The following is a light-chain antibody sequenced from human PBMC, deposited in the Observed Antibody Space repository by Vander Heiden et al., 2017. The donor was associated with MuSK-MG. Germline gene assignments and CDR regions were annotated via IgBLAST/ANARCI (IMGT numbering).Light chain of an antibody. Sequence: QSALTQPRSVSGSPGQSVTISCTGTSSDVGDYNYVPWYQQHPGRAPQLMIFDVNKRPSGVPDRFSGSKSGNTASLVISGLQAEDEADYYCCSYAGSYTYVFGGGTTVAVL. CDR2: DVN. CDR1: SSDVGDYNY. J-gene: IGLJ2*01. CDR3: CSYAGSYTYV. V-gene: IGLV2-11*01.